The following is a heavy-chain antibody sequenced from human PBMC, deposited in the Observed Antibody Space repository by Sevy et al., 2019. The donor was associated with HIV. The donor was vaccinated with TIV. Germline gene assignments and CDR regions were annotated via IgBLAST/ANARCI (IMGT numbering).Heavy chain of an antibody. CDR2: ISYDGSNK. D-gene: IGHD6-19*01. V-gene: IGHV3-30*04. CDR1: GFTFSSYA. J-gene: IGHJ4*02. CDR3: FSLPGSSGTRVLDY. Sequence: GGSLRLSCAASGFTFSSYAMHWVRQAPGKGLERVAVISYDGSNKYYADSVKGRFTISRDNSKNTLYLQMNSLRAEDTAVYYCFSLPGSSGTRVLDYWGQGTLVTVSS.